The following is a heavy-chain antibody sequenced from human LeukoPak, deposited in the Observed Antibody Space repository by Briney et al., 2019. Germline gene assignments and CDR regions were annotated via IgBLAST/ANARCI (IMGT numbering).Heavy chain of an antibody. V-gene: IGHV3-7*01. CDR2: IKEDGSEK. CDR1: GFTFGNYW. CDR3: ARRIFDI. Sequence: GGSLRLSCAGYGFTFGNYWMAWVRQAPGKGLEWVANIKEDGSEKYYLDSVEGRFTISRDNAKSSVYLQMNSLRAEDTAVYYCARRIFDIWGQGTLATVSS. J-gene: IGHJ3*02.